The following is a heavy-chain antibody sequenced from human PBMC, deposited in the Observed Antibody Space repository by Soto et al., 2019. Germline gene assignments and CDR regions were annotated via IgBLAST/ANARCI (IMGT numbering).Heavy chain of an antibody. CDR1: GGSISTYY. Sequence: QVQLQESGPGLVKPSETLSLTCTVSGGSISTYYWSWIRQPPGKGLEWFGYIYYSGTASYNPSLKSRATLSLDTSKKKFSLKLSSVTAAVTAVYYCAREGHGTDGVCSALDYSGQGTLVTVSS. J-gene: IGHJ4*02. CDR3: AREGHGTDGVCSALDY. V-gene: IGHV4-59*12. CDR2: IYYSGTA. D-gene: IGHD2-8*01.